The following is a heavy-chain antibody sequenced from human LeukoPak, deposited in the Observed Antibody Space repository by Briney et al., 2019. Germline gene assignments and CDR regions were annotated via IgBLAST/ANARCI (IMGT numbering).Heavy chain of an antibody. CDR1: GFTFSSSA. J-gene: IGHJ4*02. CDR3: GRAKDTCIDY. D-gene: IGHD2-2*02. V-gene: IGHV3-23*01. CDR2: ISGSGGGT. Sequence: PGGSLRLSCAASGFTFSSSAMSWVRQAPGKGLEWVSAISGSGGGTDYADSVKGRFTISRDNSKNTLYLQMNSLRAEDTAVYYCGRAKDTCIDYWGQGTLVTVSS.